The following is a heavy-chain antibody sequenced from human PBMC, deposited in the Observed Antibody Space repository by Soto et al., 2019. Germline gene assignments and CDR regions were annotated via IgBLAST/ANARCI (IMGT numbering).Heavy chain of an antibody. J-gene: IGHJ6*02. CDR1: GFTFSSYG. CDR3: ARELSHDYYYYDMDV. V-gene: IGHV3-33*01. Sequence: QVQLVESGGGVVQPGRSLRLSCAASGFTFSSYGMHWVRQAPGKGLEWVAVIWYDGSNKYYADSVKGRFTISRDNSKNTLYLQMNSLRAEDTAVYYCARELSHDYYYYDMDVWGQGTTVTVSS. CDR2: IWYDGSNK.